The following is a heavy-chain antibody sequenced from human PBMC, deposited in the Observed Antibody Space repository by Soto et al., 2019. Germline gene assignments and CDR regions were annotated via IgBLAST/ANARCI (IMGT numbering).Heavy chain of an antibody. V-gene: IGHV3-74*01. CDR3: ASQLLTGDSGPAY. J-gene: IGHJ4*02. Sequence: GGSLRLSCAASGFTFSSYWMHWVRQAPGKGLVWVSRINSDGSSTSYADSVKGRFTISRDNAKNTLYLQMNDLRVEDTAVYYCASQLLTGDSGPAYWGLGTLVTVSS. CDR2: INSDGSST. CDR1: GFTFSSYW. D-gene: IGHD7-27*01.